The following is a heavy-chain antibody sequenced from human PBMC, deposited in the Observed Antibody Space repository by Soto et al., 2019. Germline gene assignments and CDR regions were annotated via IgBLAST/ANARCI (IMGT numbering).Heavy chain of an antibody. CDR3: ARGVTMVRGVIHTPYFDY. CDR2: IYYSGST. J-gene: IGHJ4*02. Sequence: QVQLQESGPGLVKPSQTLSLTCTVSGGSISSGGYYWSWIRQHPGKGLEWIGYIYYSGSTYYNPSLKSRVTKSVDTSKNQYSLKLSSVTAADTAVYYCARGVTMVRGVIHTPYFDYWGQGTLVTVS. V-gene: IGHV4-31*03. D-gene: IGHD3-10*01. CDR1: GGSISSGGYY.